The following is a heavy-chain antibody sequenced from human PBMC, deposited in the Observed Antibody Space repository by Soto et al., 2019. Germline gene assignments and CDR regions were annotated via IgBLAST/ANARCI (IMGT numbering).Heavy chain of an antibody. CDR3: AREHRLCRGDSCYLTDY. D-gene: IGHD2-15*01. V-gene: IGHV3-74*01. CDR2: ISGDGGIT. Sequence: GGSLRLSCGASGFTFSNSRMFWVRQAPGTGLVWVSRISGDGGITEYADSVKGRFTVSRDNAMSTLHLQMNNLRAEDTAVYYCAREHRLCRGDSCYLTDYWGQGALVTVSS. J-gene: IGHJ4*02. CDR1: GFTFSNSR.